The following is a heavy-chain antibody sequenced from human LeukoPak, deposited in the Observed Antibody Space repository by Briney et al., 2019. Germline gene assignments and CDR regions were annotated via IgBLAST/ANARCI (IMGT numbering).Heavy chain of an antibody. J-gene: IGHJ4*02. CDR1: GFTFSSYA. D-gene: IGHD5-18*01. CDR2: TSYDGSNK. Sequence: PGGSLRLSCAASGFTFSSYAMSWVRQAPGKGLEWVALTSYDGSNKYYADSVKGRFTISRDNSKNTVYLQMNSLRTEDTAMYYCAKDMGYTFGHAFDYWGQGTLVTVSS. CDR3: AKDMGYTFGHAFDY. V-gene: IGHV3-30-3*01.